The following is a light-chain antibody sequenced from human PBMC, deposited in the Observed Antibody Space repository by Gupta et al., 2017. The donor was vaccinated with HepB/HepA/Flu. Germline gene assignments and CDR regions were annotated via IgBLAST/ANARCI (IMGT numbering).Light chain of an antibody. CDR3: QQYNNWPQT. CDR1: QSVSSN. V-gene: IGKV3-15*01. Sequence: EIVMTQSPVTLSVSPGERATLSCRASQSVSSNVAWYQQKPGQAPRLLIYGASTRATGIPARFSGSGSGTEFTLTISSLQSEDFAVYYCQQYNNWPQTFGQGTKVEIK. CDR2: GAS. J-gene: IGKJ1*01.